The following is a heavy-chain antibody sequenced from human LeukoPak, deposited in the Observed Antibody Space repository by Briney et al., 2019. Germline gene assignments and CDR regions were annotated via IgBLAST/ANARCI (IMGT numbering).Heavy chain of an antibody. CDR2: ISASNGNT. V-gene: IGHV3-23*01. CDR1: GFTFSSYA. CDR3: AKISCGGNCFYAFDV. J-gene: IGHJ3*01. Sequence: GGSLRLSCATSGFTFSSYAMNWVRQLPGKGLEWVASISASNGNTFYAESVKGRFTISSDSSKSMVFLQMNSLRAEDTAVYYCAKISCGGNCFYAFDVWGRGTMVAVPS. D-gene: IGHD2-21*02.